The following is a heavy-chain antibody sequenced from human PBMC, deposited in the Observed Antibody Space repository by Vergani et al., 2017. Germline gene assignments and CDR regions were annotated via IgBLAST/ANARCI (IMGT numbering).Heavy chain of an antibody. Sequence: QVQLVESGGGVVQPGRSLRLSCAASGFTFSSYGMHWVRQAPGKGLEWVAVISYDGSNKYYADSVKGRFTISRDNSKNTLYLQMNSLRAEDTAVYYCAKVPNERDGYNNDYWGQGTLVTVSS. CDR2: ISYDGSNK. D-gene: IGHD5-24*01. CDR1: GFTFSSYG. V-gene: IGHV3-30*18. J-gene: IGHJ4*02. CDR3: AKVPNERDGYNNDY.